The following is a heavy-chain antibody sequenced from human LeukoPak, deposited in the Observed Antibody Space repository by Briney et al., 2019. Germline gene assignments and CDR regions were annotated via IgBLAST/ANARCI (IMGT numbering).Heavy chain of an antibody. D-gene: IGHD3-3*01. Sequence: SETLSLTCTVSGGSISRYYWSWIRQPAGKGLEWIGRIYTSGSTNYNPSLKSRVTMSVDTSKNQFSLKLSSVTAADTAVYYCARDGSKYYDFWSGYYRWFDPWGQGTLVTVSS. CDR1: GGSISRYY. V-gene: IGHV4-4*07. J-gene: IGHJ5*02. CDR2: IYTSGST. CDR3: ARDGSKYYDFWSGYYRWFDP.